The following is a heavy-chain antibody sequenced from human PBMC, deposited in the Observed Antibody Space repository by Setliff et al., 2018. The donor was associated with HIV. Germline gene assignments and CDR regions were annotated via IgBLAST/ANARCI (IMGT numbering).Heavy chain of an antibody. CDR3: ARGNGTELWFVDY. Sequence: SETLSLTCAVYGGSFSGYYWSWIRQPPGKGLEWIGEINHSGSTTYNPSLKSRVTISVDTSKNQFSLKLSSVTAADTAVYYCARGNGTELWFVDYWGQGTLVTVSS. CDR2: INHSGST. D-gene: IGHD3-10*01. V-gene: IGHV4-34*01. CDR1: GGSFSGYY. J-gene: IGHJ4*02.